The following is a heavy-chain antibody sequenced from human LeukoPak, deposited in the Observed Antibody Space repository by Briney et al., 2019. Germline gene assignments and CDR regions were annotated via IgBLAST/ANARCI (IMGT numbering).Heavy chain of an antibody. D-gene: IGHD6-13*01. J-gene: IGHJ4*02. CDR2: IWYDGSNK. V-gene: IGHV3-30*02. CDR1: GFTFSSYG. CDR3: AKLGAAAGQDYFDY. Sequence: GGSLRLSCAASGFTFSSYGMHWVRQAPGKGLEWVAVIWYDGSNKYYADSVKGRFTISRDNSKNTLYLQMNSLRAEDTAVYYCAKLGAAAGQDYFDYWGQGTLVTVSS.